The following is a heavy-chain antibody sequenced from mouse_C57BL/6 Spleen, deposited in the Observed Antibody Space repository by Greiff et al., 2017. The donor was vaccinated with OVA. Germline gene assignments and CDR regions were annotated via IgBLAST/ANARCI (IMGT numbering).Heavy chain of an antibody. J-gene: IGHJ4*01. CDR3: ARPYY. V-gene: IGHV1-50*01. CDR1: GYTFTSYW. Sequence: QVQLKQPGAELVKPGASVKLSCKASGYTFTSYWMQWVKQRPGQGLEWIGEIDPSDSYTNYNQKFKGKATLTVDTSSSTAYMQLSSLTSEDSAVYYCARPYYWGQGTSVTVSS. CDR2: IDPSDSYT.